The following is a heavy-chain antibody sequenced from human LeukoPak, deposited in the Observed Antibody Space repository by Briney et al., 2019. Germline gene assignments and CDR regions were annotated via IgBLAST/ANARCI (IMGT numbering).Heavy chain of an antibody. D-gene: IGHD3-10*01. J-gene: IGHJ4*02. CDR3: AKEDGSGRRGYFAS. Sequence: SGGDVVQPGGSLRISCAASGFSFSSYGMHWVRQAPGKGLEWVAFIQYDGRNIYYPDSVKGRFTISRDNSKNTVYLQMNSLRGEDTAVYYCAKEDGSGRRGYFASWGQGTLVTVSS. V-gene: IGHV3-30*02. CDR2: IQYDGRNI. CDR1: GFSFSSYG.